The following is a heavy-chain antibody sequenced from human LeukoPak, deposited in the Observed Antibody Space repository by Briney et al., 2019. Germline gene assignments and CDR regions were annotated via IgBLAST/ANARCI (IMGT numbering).Heavy chain of an antibody. Sequence: GASVKVSCKASGYTFTNYAIQWVRQAPGQRLEWMGWINPDSGDTNYEQKFQDWVTMTRDTSVNTVYMELSSLKSDDTAVYYCARAGYYYGAGSHFKALDSWGQGTLVTVSS. CDR2: INPDSGDT. CDR1: GYTFTNYA. V-gene: IGHV1-2*04. CDR3: ARAGYYYGAGSHFKALDS. D-gene: IGHD3-10*01. J-gene: IGHJ4*02.